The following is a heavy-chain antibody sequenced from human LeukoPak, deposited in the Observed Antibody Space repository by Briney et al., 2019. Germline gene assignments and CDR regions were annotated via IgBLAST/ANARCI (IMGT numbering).Heavy chain of an antibody. CDR1: GGSISSYY. V-gene: IGHV4-59*12. J-gene: IGHJ4*02. CDR3: ARGDYYSSDY. Sequence: SETLSLTCTVSGGSISSYYWSWIRQPPGKGLEWIGYIYYSGSTNYKPSLKSRVTISVDTSKNQFSLKLSSVTAADTAVYYCARGDYYSSDYWGQGTLVTVSS. CDR2: IYYSGST. D-gene: IGHD2-21*02.